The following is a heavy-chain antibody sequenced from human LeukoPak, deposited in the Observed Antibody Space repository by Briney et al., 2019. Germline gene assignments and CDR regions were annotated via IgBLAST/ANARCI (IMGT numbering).Heavy chain of an antibody. CDR2: VYYSGST. J-gene: IGHJ4*02. CDR3: ARLVDNWNTPFDY. CDR1: GGSFISDY. D-gene: IGHD1-1*01. V-gene: IGHV4-59*08. Sequence: TSETLSLTCTVSGGSFISDYWNWIRQPPGKGLEWIGYVYYSGSTNYNPSLKSRVTISVDTSKNQFSLKLSSVTAADTAVYYCARLVDNWNTPFDYWGQGTLVTVSS.